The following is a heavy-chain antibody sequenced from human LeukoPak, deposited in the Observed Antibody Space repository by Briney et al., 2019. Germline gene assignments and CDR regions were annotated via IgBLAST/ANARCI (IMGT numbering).Heavy chain of an antibody. Sequence: GASVKVSCKASGYTFTSYGIIWVRQAPGQGLEWMGWISAYNGNTNYAQKLQGRVTMTTDTSTSTAYMELRSLRSDDTAVYYCARGYYYDSSGYWFDPWGQGTLVTVSS. CDR2: ISAYNGNT. V-gene: IGHV1-18*01. CDR1: GYTFTSYG. CDR3: ARGYYYDSSGYWFDP. J-gene: IGHJ5*02. D-gene: IGHD3-22*01.